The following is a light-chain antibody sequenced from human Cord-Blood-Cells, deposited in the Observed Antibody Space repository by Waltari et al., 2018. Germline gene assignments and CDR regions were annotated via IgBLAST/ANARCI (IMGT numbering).Light chain of an antibody. CDR2: WAS. J-gene: IGKJ1*01. CDR3: QQYYSTWT. V-gene: IGKV4-1*01. Sequence: IVMTQSPDSLAVSLGERAIINCKSRQSVLYSSNDKNYLDRYSQKPGQTPKLLLYWASTRESGVPDRFSGSGSGTDFTLTISSLQAEDLAVYYCQQYYSTWTFGQGTKVAIK. CDR1: QSVLYSSNDKNY.